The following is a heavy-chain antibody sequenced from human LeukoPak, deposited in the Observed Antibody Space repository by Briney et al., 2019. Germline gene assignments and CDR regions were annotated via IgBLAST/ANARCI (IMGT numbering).Heavy chain of an antibody. D-gene: IGHD2-21*02. V-gene: IGHV3-33*01. CDR1: GFTFSSYG. J-gene: IGHJ4*02. Sequence: GRSLRLSCAASGFTFSSYGMHWVRQAPGKGLEWVAVIWYDGSNKYYADSVKGRFTISRDNSKNTLYLQMNSLRAEDTAVYYCARDRAVVTAILDYWGQGTLVTVSS. CDR2: IWYDGSNK. CDR3: ARDRAVVTAILDY.